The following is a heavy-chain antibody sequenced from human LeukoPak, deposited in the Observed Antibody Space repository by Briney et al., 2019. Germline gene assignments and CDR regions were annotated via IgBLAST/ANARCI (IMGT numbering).Heavy chain of an antibody. J-gene: IGHJ4*02. CDR1: GFTFSGSA. Sequence: GGSLRLSCAASGFTFSGSAMHWVRQASGKGLEWVGRIRSKANSYATAYAASVKGRFTISRDNAKNSLYLQMNSLRAEDTAVYYCARDLLVWAGTFDYWGQGTLVTVSS. CDR3: ARDLLVWAGTFDY. V-gene: IGHV3-73*01. D-gene: IGHD6-19*01. CDR2: IRSKANSYAT.